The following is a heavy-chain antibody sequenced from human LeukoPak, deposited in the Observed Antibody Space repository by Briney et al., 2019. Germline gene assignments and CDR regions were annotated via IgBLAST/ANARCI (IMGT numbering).Heavy chain of an antibody. Sequence: PGGSLRLSCEASGFTFSTYWMHWVRQTPGKGLVWVSRINADGSSTSYADSVKGRFTISRDNAKNTLYLQMNSLRAEDTAVYYCXRGYDXSGHKGVLDYWGQGTLVTVSS. V-gene: IGHV3-74*01. J-gene: IGHJ4*02. CDR3: XRGYDXSGHKGVLDY. CDR2: INADGSST. D-gene: IGHD3-22*01. CDR1: GFTFSTYW.